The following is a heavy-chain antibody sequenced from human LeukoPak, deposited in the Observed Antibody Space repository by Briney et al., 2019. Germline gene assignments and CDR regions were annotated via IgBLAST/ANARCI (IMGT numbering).Heavy chain of an antibody. Sequence: GGSLRLSCTASGFTFGDYAMSWVRQAPGKGLEWVGFIRSRVYGGATEYAASVKGRFTISRDDSKSIAYLQMNSLKTEDTAVYFCTRDLRQQQGTYYFDYWGQGTLVTVSS. CDR3: TRDLRQQQGTYYFDY. CDR2: IRSRVYGGAT. V-gene: IGHV3-49*04. D-gene: IGHD6-13*01. J-gene: IGHJ4*02. CDR1: GFTFGDYA.